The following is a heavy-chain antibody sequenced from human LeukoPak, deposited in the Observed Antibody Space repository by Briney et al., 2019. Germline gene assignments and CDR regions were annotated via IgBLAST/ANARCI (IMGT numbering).Heavy chain of an antibody. CDR1: GFTVSSNY. D-gene: IGHD6-13*01. CDR3: AKSRQLGDYYYGMDV. V-gene: IGHV3-53*05. Sequence: GGSLRLSCAASGFTVSSNYMSWVRQAPGKGLEWVSVIYSGGSTYYADSVKGRFTISRDNSKNTLYLQMNSLRAEDTAVYYCAKSRQLGDYYYGMDVWGQGTTVTVSS. CDR2: IYSGGST. J-gene: IGHJ6*02.